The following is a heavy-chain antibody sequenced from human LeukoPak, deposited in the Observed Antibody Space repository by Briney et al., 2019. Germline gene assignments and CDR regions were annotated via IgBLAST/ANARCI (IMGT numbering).Heavy chain of an antibody. J-gene: IGHJ4*02. CDR3: ARVQGWVRPVDY. Sequence: GGSLRLSCAASGFTFSSYSMNWVRQAPGKGLEWVSSISSSSSYIYYADSVKGRFTISRDNAKNSLYLQMNSLRAEDTAVYYCARVQGWVRPVDYWGQGTLVTVSS. CDR1: GFTFSSYS. D-gene: IGHD5-12*01. V-gene: IGHV3-21*01. CDR2: ISSSSSYI.